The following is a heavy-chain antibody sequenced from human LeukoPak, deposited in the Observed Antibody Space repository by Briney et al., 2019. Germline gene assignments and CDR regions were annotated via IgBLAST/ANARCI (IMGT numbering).Heavy chain of an antibody. CDR3: AKFGSDAFDI. CDR2: ISHSGYI. J-gene: IGHJ3*02. Sequence: SQTLSLTCSVSGGSISSGGYYWNWVRQLPKKRLEWLGYISHSGYIYYTPSLKSRPTISMDTSKNQFSLKLTSVTAADTAVYYCAKFGSDAFDIWGQGTMVTVSS. CDR1: GGSISSGGYY. D-gene: IGHD3-10*01. V-gene: IGHV4-31*03.